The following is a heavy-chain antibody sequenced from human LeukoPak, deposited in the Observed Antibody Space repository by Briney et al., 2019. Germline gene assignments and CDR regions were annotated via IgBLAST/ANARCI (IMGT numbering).Heavy chain of an antibody. CDR2: IHYTGST. J-gene: IGHJ5*02. Sequence: AETLSLTCTVSGGSISSYYWSWIRQSPGKGLDCIGYIHYTGSTNYNPSLKSRVTISVETSKNQFSLKLKSVTAADTAVYYCARGGYYGSRNDFRFDPWGQGTLVTVSS. D-gene: IGHD3-10*01. V-gene: IGHV4-59*01. CDR3: ARGGYYGSRNDFRFDP. CDR1: GGSISSYY.